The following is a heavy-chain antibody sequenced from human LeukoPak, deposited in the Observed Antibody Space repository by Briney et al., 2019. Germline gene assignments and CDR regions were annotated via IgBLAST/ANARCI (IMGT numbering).Heavy chain of an antibody. D-gene: IGHD2-2*01. CDR1: GFTFDDYG. V-gene: IGHV3-20*04. J-gene: IGHJ4*02. CDR3: AKDTGVVPAAIDY. CDR2: ITWNGDSK. Sequence: GGSLRLSCAASGFTFDDYGMTWVRQAPGKGLEWVSGITWNGDSKGYADSVKGRFTISRDNAKNSLYLQMNSLRAEDTALYYCAKDTGVVPAAIDYWGQGTLVTVFS.